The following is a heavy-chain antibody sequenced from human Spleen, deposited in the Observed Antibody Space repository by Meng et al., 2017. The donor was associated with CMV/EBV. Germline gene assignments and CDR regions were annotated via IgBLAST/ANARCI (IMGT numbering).Heavy chain of an antibody. CDR3: AKDQMVYQLLYLFDY. Sequence: GESLKISCVDSGFTFRHYAMHWVRQAPGKGLEWVSAISGGGGSTYYADSVKGRFTISTDNSKNTLYLQMNSLRAEDTAVYYCAKDQMVYQLLYLFDYWGQGTLVTVSS. CDR1: GFTFRHYA. V-gene: IGHV3-23*01. CDR2: ISGGGGST. D-gene: IGHD2-2*02. J-gene: IGHJ4*02.